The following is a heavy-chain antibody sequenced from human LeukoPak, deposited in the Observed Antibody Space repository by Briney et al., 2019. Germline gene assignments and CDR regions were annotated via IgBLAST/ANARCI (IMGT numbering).Heavy chain of an antibody. CDR1: GFTFSSYA. J-gene: IGHJ4*02. CDR3: ARDLAPITPDSRVGY. CDR2: ISYDGSNK. V-gene: IGHV3-30-3*01. D-gene: IGHD3-22*01. Sequence: GGSLRRSCAASGFTFSSYAMHWVRQAPGKGLEWVAVISYDGSNKYYADSVKGRFTISRDNSKNTLYLQMNSLRAEDTAVYYCARDLAPITPDSRVGYWGQGTLVTVSS.